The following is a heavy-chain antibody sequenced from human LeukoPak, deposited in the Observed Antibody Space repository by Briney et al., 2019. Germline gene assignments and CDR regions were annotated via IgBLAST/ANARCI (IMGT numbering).Heavy chain of an antibody. D-gene: IGHD3-10*01. V-gene: IGHV4-31*03. Sequence: SETLSLTCSVSRGSISSGAYSWTWIRQHPGKGLEWIGYISYSGNTYYNPSLKSRVTISVDTSKNQFSLKLRSVTAADTAVYYCARDEEFKNWLDPWGQGTLVTVSS. CDR2: ISYSGNT. CDR3: ARDEEFKNWLDP. J-gene: IGHJ5*02. CDR1: RGSISSGAYS.